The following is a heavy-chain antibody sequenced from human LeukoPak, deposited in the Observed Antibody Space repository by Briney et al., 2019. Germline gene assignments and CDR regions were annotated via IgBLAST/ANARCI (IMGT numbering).Heavy chain of an antibody. Sequence: ASVKVSCKASGYSFTDYYMQWVRQAPGQGLEWMGWINTKSGDTNYTQSIQGRVTMTRDTSISTAYMELSRLRSDDTAVYYCARDWRFTLLRKTIITGDFHHWGQGTLVTVSS. CDR2: INTKSGDT. J-gene: IGHJ1*01. D-gene: IGHD3-10*01. CDR3: ARDWRFTLLRKTIITGDFHH. CDR1: GYSFTDYY. V-gene: IGHV1-2*02.